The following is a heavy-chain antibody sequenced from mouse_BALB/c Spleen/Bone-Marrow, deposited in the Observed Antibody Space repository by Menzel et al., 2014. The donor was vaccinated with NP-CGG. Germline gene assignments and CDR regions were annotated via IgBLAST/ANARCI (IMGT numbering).Heavy chain of an antibody. CDR1: GFTFSSYA. V-gene: IGHV5-6-5*01. D-gene: IGHD1-1*01. Sequence: EAKLVESGGGLAKSGGSLKLSCAASGFTFSSYAMSWARQTPEKRLEWVASISSGGSTYYPDSVKGRFTISRDNVRNILYLQMSSLRSEDTAMYYCARVTDTFYYGSSYWYFDVWGAGTTVTVSS. J-gene: IGHJ1*01. CDR3: ARVTDTFYYGSSYWYFDV. CDR2: ISSGGST.